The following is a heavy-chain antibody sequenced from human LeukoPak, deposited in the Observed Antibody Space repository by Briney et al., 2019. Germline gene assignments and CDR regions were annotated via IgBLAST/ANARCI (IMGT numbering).Heavy chain of an antibody. CDR2: INHSGST. J-gene: IGHJ6*03. V-gene: IGHV4-34*01. D-gene: IGHD1-26*01. Sequence: SETLSLTCAVYGGSFSGYYWSWIRQPPGKGLEWIGEINHSGSTNYNPSLKSRVTISVDTSKNQFSLKLSSVTAADTAVYYCAREGMGDGSYPYYYYYYMDVWGKGTTVTVSS. CDR1: GGSFSGYY. CDR3: AREGMGDGSYPYYYYYYMDV.